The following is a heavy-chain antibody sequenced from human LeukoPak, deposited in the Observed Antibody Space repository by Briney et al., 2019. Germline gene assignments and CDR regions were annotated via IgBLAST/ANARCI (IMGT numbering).Heavy chain of an antibody. CDR2: IIPILGIA. CDR3: ATEESPDSSIAAAGTKLRYFDY. CDR1: GGTFSSYA. D-gene: IGHD6-13*01. J-gene: IGHJ4*02. V-gene: IGHV1-69*04. Sequence: SLKVSCKASGGTFSSYAISWVRQTPGQGLEWMGRIIPILGIANYAQKFQGRVTITADKSTSTAYMELSSLRSEDTAVYYCATEESPDSSIAAAGTKLRYFDYWGQGTLVTVSS.